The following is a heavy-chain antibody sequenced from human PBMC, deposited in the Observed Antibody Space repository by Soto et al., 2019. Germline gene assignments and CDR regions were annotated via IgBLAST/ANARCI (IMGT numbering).Heavy chain of an antibody. CDR1: GFTFSSYG. CDR3: AKELGKLEPPYYGIDV. CDR2: ISYDGSNK. J-gene: IGHJ6*02. D-gene: IGHD1-1*01. Sequence: QVQLVESGGGVVQPGRSLRLSCEASGFTFSSYGMHWVRQAPGKGLEWVAVISYDGSNKYYADSVKGRFTISRDNSKNTLYLKMNSLRAEETAVYYCAKELGKLEPPYYGIDVWGQGTKVTVSS. V-gene: IGHV3-30*18.